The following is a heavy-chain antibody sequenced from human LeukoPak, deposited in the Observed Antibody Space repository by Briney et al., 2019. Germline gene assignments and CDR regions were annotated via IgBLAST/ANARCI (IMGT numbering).Heavy chain of an antibody. Sequence: SETLSLTCAVSGGSFSGYYWYWIRRPPGKGLEWIWEINHGESTNYNPSLKSRATLSVDTSKNQFSLKLTSVTAADTAVYYCVRGRTYYYDTSDHYPSIYYGMDVWGQGTTVIVSS. CDR1: GGSFSGYY. CDR3: VRGRTYYYDTSDHYPSIYYGMDV. J-gene: IGHJ6*02. V-gene: IGHV4-34*01. D-gene: IGHD3-22*01. CDR2: INHGEST.